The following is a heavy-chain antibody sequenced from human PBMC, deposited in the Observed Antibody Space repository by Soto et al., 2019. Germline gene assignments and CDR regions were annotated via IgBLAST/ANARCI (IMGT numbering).Heavy chain of an antibody. J-gene: IGHJ5*02. CDR1: GGSFSGYY. CDR2: INHSGST. D-gene: IGHD2-2*01. CDR3: ARGLVVVPAAMRFDP. Sequence: ETLSLTCAVYGGSFSGYYWSWIRQPPGKGLEWIGEINHSGSTNYNPSLKSRVTISVDTSKNQFSLKLSSVTAADTAVYYCARGLVVVPAAMRFDPWGQGTLVTVS. V-gene: IGHV4-34*01.